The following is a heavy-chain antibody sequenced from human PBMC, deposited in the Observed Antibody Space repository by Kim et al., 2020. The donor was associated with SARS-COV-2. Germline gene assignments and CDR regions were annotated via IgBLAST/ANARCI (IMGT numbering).Heavy chain of an antibody. V-gene: IGHV3-21*01. J-gene: IGHJ4*02. CDR3: ARGRSYDYGLPGY. D-gene: IGHD3-16*01. CDR2: ISSSSSYI. CDR1: GFTFSSYS. Sequence: GGSLRLSCAASGFTFSSYSMNWVRQAPGKGLEWVSSISSSSSYIYYADSVKGRFTISRDNAKNSLYLQMNSLRAEDTAVYYCARGRSYDYGLPGYWGQGTLVTVSS.